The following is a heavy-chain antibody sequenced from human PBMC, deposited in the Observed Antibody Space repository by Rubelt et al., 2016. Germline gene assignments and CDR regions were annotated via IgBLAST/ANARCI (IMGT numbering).Heavy chain of an antibody. CDR1: GYTFTSYA. V-gene: IGHV1-3*01. CDR3: ARGDIVVVVAASNPLDY. CDR2: IHAGNGNT. D-gene: IGHD2-15*01. Sequence: QVQLVQSGAEVKKPGASVKVSCKASGYTFTSYAMHWVRQAPGQRLEWVGWIHAGNGNTKYSQKFQGRVTITRDTSAGTAYMELSSLRSEDTAVYYCARGDIVVVVAASNPLDYWGQGTLVTVSS. J-gene: IGHJ4*02.